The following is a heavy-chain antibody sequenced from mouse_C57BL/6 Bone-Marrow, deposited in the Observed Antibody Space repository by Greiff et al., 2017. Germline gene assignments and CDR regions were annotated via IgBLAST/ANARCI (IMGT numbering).Heavy chain of an antibody. CDR1: GFTFSDYG. J-gene: IGHJ4*01. D-gene: IGHD3-1*01. V-gene: IGHV5-17*01. Sequence: EVKLQESGGGLVKPGGSLKLSCAASGFTFSDYGMHWVRQAPEKGLEWVAYISSGSSTIYYADTVKGRFTISRDNAKNTLFLQMTRLRSEDTAMYYCASPGLPSMDYWGQGTSVTVSS. CDR2: ISSGSSTI. CDR3: ASPGLPSMDY.